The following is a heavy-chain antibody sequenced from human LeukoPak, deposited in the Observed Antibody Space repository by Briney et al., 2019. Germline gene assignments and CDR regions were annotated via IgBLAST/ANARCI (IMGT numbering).Heavy chain of an antibody. V-gene: IGHV1-2*02. Sequence: GASVKVSCKASGYTFTGYYMHWVRQAPGQGLEWMGWINPNSGGTNYAQKFQGRVTMTRDTSTSTVYMELSSLRSEDTAVYYCARVWYYYDSSGYYPFDYWGQGTLVTVSS. CDR2: INPNSGGT. CDR3: ARVWYYYDSSGYYPFDY. D-gene: IGHD3-22*01. CDR1: GYTFTGYY. J-gene: IGHJ4*02.